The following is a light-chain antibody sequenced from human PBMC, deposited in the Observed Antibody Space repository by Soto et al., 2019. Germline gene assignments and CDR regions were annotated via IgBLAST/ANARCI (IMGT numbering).Light chain of an antibody. CDR3: SSFTSRCTFV. Sequence: QSVLTQPASVSGSPGQSIAISCTGTRSDVGAYNYVSWYQQHPGKAPKLMISEVTNRPSGVSDRFSGSKSGNTASLTISGLQAEDEADYYCSSFTSRCTFVFGTGTKVTVL. CDR1: RSDVGAYNY. CDR2: EVT. V-gene: IGLV2-14*01. J-gene: IGLJ1*01.